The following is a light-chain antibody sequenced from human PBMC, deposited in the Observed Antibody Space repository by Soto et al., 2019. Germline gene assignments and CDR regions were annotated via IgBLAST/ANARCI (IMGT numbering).Light chain of an antibody. CDR1: SGYSNYK. Sequence: QSVLTQPPSASASLGASVTLTCTLSSGYSNYKVDWYQQRPGKGPRFVMRVGTGGIVGSKGDGIPDRFSVLGSGLNRYLTIKNIQEEDESDYHCGADHGSGSKFVWVFGGGNKLTVL. V-gene: IGLV9-49*01. CDR2: VGTGGIVG. J-gene: IGLJ3*02. CDR3: GADHGSGSKFVWV.